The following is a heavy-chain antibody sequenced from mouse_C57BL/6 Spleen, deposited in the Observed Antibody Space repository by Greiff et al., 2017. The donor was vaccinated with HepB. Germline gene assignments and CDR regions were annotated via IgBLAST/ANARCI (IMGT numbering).Heavy chain of an antibody. CDR3: ARTYYSNYELAY. CDR2: IYPGDGDT. V-gene: IGHV1-82*01. Sequence: QVQLKESGPELVKPGASVKISCKASGYAFSSSWMNWVKQRPGKGLEWIGRIYPGDGDTNYNGKFKGKATLTADKSSSTAYMQLSSLTSEDSAVYFCARTYYSNYELAYWGQGTLVTVSA. CDR1: GYAFSSSW. J-gene: IGHJ3*01. D-gene: IGHD2-5*01.